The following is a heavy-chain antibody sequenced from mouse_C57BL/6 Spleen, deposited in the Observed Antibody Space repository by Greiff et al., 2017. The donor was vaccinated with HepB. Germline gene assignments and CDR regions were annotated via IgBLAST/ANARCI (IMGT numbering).Heavy chain of an antibody. CDR2: INYDGNN. D-gene: IGHD1-1*01. Sequence: EESGPGLVKPSQSLSLTCSVTGYSITSGYYWNWIRQFPGNKLEWMGYINYDGNNNYNPSLKNRISITRDTSQNQFFLKLNSVTTEDTATYYCALNYYGSLDYWGQGTTLAVSP. CDR1: GYSITSGYY. CDR3: ALNYYGSLDY. V-gene: IGHV3-6*01. J-gene: IGHJ2*01.